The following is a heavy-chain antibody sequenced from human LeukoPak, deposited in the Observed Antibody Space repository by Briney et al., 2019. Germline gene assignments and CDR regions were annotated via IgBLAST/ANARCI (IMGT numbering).Heavy chain of an antibody. V-gene: IGHV4-61*01. J-gene: IGHJ4*02. CDR2: IYYSGST. CDR3: ARVSYYDILTGYPISPTFDY. Sequence: SETLSLTCTVSGGSVSSGSYYWSWIRQPPGKGLEWIGYIYYSGSTNYNPSLKGRVTISVDTSKNQFSLKLSSVTAADTAVYYCARVSYYDILTGYPISPTFDYWGQGTLVTVSS. CDR1: GGSVSSGSYY. D-gene: IGHD3-9*01.